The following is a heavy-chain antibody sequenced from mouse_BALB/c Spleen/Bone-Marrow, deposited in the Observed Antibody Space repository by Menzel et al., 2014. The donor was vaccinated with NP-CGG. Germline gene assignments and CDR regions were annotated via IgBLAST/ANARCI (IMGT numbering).Heavy chain of an antibody. D-gene: IGHD1-2*01. J-gene: IGHJ4*01. V-gene: IGHV5-12*02. Sequence: EVKLVESGGGLVQPGGSLKLSCATSGFTFSDYYMYWVRQTPEKRLEWVAYISNGGGSTYYPDTVKGRFTISRDNAKNTLYLQMSRLKSEDTAMYYCARGGYSLLRLRSMDYWGQGTSVTVSS. CDR2: ISNGGGST. CDR3: ARGGYSLLRLRSMDY. CDR1: GFTFSDYY.